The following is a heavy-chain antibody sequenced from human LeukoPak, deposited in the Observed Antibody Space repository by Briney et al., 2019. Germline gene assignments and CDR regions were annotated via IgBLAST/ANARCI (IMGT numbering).Heavy chain of an antibody. CDR2: IIPIFGTA. CDR1: GGTFSSYA. Sequence: SVKVSCKASGGTFSSYAISWVRQAPGQGLEWMGGIIPIFGTANYAQKFQGRVTITTDESTSTAYVELSSLRSEDTAVYYCARVEWELQAAFDIWGQGTMVTVSS. D-gene: IGHD1-26*01. CDR3: ARVEWELQAAFDI. V-gene: IGHV1-69*05. J-gene: IGHJ3*02.